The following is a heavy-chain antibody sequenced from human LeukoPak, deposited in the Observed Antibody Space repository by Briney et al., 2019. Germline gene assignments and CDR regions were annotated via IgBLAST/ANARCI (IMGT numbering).Heavy chain of an antibody. J-gene: IGHJ3*02. CDR1: GFTFSSYA. Sequence: GRSLRLSCAASGFTFSSYAMHWVRQAPGKGLEYVSAISSNGGSTYYANSVKGRFTISRDNSKNTLYLQMGSLRAEDMAVYYCASVTVTSAPGAFDIWGQGTMVTVSS. CDR2: ISSNGGST. D-gene: IGHD4-17*01. V-gene: IGHV3-64*01. CDR3: ASVTVTSAPGAFDI.